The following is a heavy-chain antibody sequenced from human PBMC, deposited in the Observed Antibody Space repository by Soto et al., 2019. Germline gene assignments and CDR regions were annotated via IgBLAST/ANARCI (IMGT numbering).Heavy chain of an antibody. V-gene: IGHV1-8*01. CDR2: MNPNSGNT. J-gene: IGHJ4*02. D-gene: IGHD2-8*01. Sequence: VASVKVSCKASGYTFTTYNINWVRQATGQGLEWMGWMNPNSGNTGYAQKFQDSITLTRDTSINTAYMELSSLRSDDSAVYFCLKYGVAAAYWGQGTQVTVSS. CDR3: LKYGVAAAY. CDR1: GYTFTTYN.